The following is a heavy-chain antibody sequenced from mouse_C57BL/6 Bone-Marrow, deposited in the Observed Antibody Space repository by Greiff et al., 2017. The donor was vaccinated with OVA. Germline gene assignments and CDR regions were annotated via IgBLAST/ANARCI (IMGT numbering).Heavy chain of an antibody. Sequence: EVQLQQSGPELVKPGASVKISCKASGYTFTDYNMDWVKQSHGKSLEWIGDINPNNGGTIYNQKFKGKATLTVDKSSSTAYMELRSLTSEDTAVYYCATESPFADWGQGTLVTVSA. CDR3: ATESPFAD. CDR1: GYTFTDYN. J-gene: IGHJ3*01. CDR2: INPNNGGT. V-gene: IGHV1-18*01.